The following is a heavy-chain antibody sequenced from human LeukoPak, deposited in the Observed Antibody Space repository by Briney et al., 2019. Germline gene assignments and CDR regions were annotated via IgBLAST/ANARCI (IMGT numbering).Heavy chain of an antibody. CDR3: AREGRKWGSGSLNYFDY. D-gene: IGHD3-10*01. CDR2: ISYDGSNK. J-gene: IGHJ4*02. CDR1: GFTFSSYA. V-gene: IGHV3-30-3*01. Sequence: VQLVESGGGVVQPGRSLRLSCAASGFTFSSYAMHWVRQAPGKGLEWVAVISYDGSNKYYADSVKGRFTISRDNSKSTLYLQMNSLRAEDTAVYYCAREGRKWGSGSLNYFDYWGQGTLVTVSS.